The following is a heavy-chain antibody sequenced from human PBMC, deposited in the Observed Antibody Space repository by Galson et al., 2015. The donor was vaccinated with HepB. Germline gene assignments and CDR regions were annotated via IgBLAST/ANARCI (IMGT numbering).Heavy chain of an antibody. CDR1: GFTFSSYW. CDR2: IKQDGSEK. Sequence: SLRLSCAASGFTFSSYWMSWVRQAPGKGLEWVANIKQDGSEKYYVDSVKGRFTISRDNAKNSLYLQMNSLRAEDTAVYYCARDRFGCSSTSCYGGFDYWGQGTLVTVSS. D-gene: IGHD2-2*01. V-gene: IGHV3-7*03. J-gene: IGHJ4*02. CDR3: ARDRFGCSSTSCYGGFDY.